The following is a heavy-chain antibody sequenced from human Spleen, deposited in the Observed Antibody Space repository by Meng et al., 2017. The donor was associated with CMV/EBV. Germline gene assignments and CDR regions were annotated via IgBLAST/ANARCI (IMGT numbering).Heavy chain of an antibody. V-gene: IGHV4-31*03. Sequence: SETLSLTCTVSGGSVSSGGYYWTWIRQHPGKGLEYIGYIYYSRNIYYNPSLRSRVTISEDTSKNQFFLKLTSVTAADTAVYYCATDDLSNYDRPLDVWGQGTTVTVS. CDR3: ATDDLSNYDRPLDV. CDR1: GGSVSSGGYY. D-gene: IGHD4-11*01. CDR2: IYYSRNI. J-gene: IGHJ6*02.